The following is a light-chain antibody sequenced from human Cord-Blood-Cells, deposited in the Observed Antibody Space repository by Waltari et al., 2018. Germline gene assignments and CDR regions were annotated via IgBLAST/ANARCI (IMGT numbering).Light chain of an antibody. CDR2: DDS. V-gene: IGLV3-21*03. J-gene: IGLJ2*01. CDR3: QVWDSSSDHVV. Sequence: SYVLTQPPSVSVAPGTTARITCGGNNIGSTTVHWYQQKPGQAPVLVVYDDSDRPSGIPERFSGSNSGNTATLTISKVEAGDEADYYCQVWDSSSDHVVFGGGTKLTVL. CDR1: NIGSTT.